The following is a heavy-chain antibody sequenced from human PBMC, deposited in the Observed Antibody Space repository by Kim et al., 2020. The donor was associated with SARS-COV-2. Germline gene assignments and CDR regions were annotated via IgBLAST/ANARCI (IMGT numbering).Heavy chain of an antibody. CDR1: GFTFSDYY. V-gene: IGHV3-11*05. CDR2: ISSSSSYT. D-gene: IGHD3-9*01. CDR3: ARDGGIEYDILTGQRGGMDV. Sequence: GGSLRLSCAASGFTFSDYYMSWIRQAPGKGLEWVSYISSSSSYTNYADSVKGRFTISRDNAKNSLYLQMNSLRAEDTAVYYCARDGGIEYDILTGQRGGMDVWGQGTTVTVSS. J-gene: IGHJ6*02.